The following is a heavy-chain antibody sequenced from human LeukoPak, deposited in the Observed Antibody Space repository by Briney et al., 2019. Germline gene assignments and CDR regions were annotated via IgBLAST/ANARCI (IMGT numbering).Heavy chain of an antibody. CDR2: IWYDGSNK. D-gene: IGHD5-24*01. J-gene: IGHJ4*02. V-gene: IGHV3-33*01. CDR1: GFTFSSYG. CDR3: ARDLVRFQTPEMAFGY. Sequence: GGSLRLSCAASGFTFSSYGMHWVRQAPGKGLEGVAVIWYDGSNKYYADSVKGRFTISRDNSKNTLYLQMNSLRGEDTAVYYCARDLVRFQTPEMAFGYWGQGTLVTVSS.